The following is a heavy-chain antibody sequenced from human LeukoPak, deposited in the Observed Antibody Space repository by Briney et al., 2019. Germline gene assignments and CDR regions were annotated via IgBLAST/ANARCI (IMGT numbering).Heavy chain of an antibody. CDR1: GYTFARYD. J-gene: IGHJ4*02. CDR2: INTKSGMT. V-gene: IGHV1-8*03. D-gene: IGHD3-22*01. Sequence: ASVKVSCKASGYTFARYDINWVRQATGQGLEWMGWINTKSGMTGHAQKFQGRISITKDTSITTVYMELSSLSSEDTAVYFCARVDGSVDYWGQGTLVTVSS. CDR3: ARVDGSVDY.